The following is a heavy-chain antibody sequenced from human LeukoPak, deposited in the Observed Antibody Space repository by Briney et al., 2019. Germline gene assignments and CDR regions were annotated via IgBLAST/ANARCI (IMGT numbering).Heavy chain of an antibody. J-gene: IGHJ4*02. Sequence: SETLSLSCTVSDNSISPYYWSWIRLSPGKGLEWIGYVSYSGNTNYNPSLKSRVTISVDTSKNQFSLKLSSVTAADTAVYYCARRSGIAVAGAFDYWGQGTLVTVSS. CDR2: VSYSGNT. V-gene: IGHV4-59*12. D-gene: IGHD6-19*01. CDR3: ARRSGIAVAGAFDY. CDR1: DNSISPYY.